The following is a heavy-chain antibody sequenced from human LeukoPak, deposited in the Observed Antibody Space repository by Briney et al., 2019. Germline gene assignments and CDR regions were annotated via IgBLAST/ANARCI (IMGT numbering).Heavy chain of an antibody. D-gene: IGHD2-2*01. CDR2: ISSSGSTI. J-gene: IGHJ5*02. CDR1: GFTFSDYY. CDR3: ARGDIVVVPAALGDWFDP. Sequence: GGSLRLSCAASGFTFSDYYMSWIRQAPGKGLEWVSYISSSGSTIYYADSVKGRFTISRDNAKNSLYLQMNSLRAEDTAVYYCARGDIVVVPAALGDWFDPWGQGTLVTVSS. V-gene: IGHV3-11*01.